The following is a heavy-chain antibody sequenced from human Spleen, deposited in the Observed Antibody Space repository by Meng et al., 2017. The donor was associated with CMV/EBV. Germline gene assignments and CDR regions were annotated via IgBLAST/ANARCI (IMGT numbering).Heavy chain of an antibody. CDR1: TNCSSEYH. Sequence: TNCSSEYHQAWVRGPPGQGQEWRGDIYHYGETSYNPSLKSRVIISLEFSENRFSLRPTAVTAADTAVYDCARDSHSYLNAGCAFDLWGQGTLVTVSS. V-gene: IGHV4-30-4*08. D-gene: IGHD3-10*01. CDR3: ARDSHSYLNAGCAFDL. J-gene: IGHJ3*01. CDR2: IYHYGET.